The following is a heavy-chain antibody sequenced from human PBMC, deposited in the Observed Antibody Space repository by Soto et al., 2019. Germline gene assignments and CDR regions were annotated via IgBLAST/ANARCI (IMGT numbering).Heavy chain of an antibody. CDR1: GFTFSSYD. CDR2: ISGSGGST. V-gene: IGHV3-23*01. J-gene: IGHJ4*02. Sequence: GGSLRLSCAASGFTFSSYDMSWVRQAPGKGLEWVSAISGSGGSTYYADSVKGRFTISRDNSKNTLYLQMDSLRAEDTAVYYCAKGIRSQFDYWGQGTLVTVSS. CDR3: AKGIRSQFDY.